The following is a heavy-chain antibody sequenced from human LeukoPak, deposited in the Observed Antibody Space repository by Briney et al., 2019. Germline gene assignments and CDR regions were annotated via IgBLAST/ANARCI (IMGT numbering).Heavy chain of an antibody. CDR2: ISWNSGRI. D-gene: IGHD3-22*01. Sequence: GGSLRLSCAASGLTFDNYAMHWVRQAPGKGLEWVSGISWNSGRIAYADSVKGRFTISRDNARDSLYLQMNSLRAEDTALHYCAKARVGDSSGYYADALDVWGQGTMVTVSS. CDR1: GLTFDNYA. V-gene: IGHV3-9*01. CDR3: AKARVGDSSGYYADALDV. J-gene: IGHJ3*01.